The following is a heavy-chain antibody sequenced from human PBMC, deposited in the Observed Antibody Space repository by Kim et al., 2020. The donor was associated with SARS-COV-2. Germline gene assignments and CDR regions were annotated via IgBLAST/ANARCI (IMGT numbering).Heavy chain of an antibody. CDR3: AKDWGGTTWGEGDY. CDR2: ISYDGSNK. CDR1: GFTFSSYG. V-gene: IGHV3-30*18. J-gene: IGHJ4*02. D-gene: IGHD1-7*01. Sequence: GGSLRLSCAASGFTFSSYGMHWVRQAPGKGLAWVAVISYDGSNKYYADSVKGRFTISRDNSKNTLYLQMNSLRAEDTAVYYCAKDWGGTTWGEGDYWGQGTLVTVSS.